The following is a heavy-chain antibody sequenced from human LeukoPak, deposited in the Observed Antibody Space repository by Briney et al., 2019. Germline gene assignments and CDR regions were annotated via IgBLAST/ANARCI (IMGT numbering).Heavy chain of an antibody. CDR2: FSYDGYNK. CDR3: AKIGANVDF. V-gene: IGHV3-30*18. Sequence: GGSLRLSCATSGFMFSDSGMHWVRQAPGKGLEWVAVFSYDGYNKYYADSVKGRFTISRDNSKNTLYLQMNSLRAEDTAVYYCAKIGANVDFWGQGTLVTVSS. J-gene: IGHJ4*02. CDR1: GFMFSDSG. D-gene: IGHD4/OR15-4a*01.